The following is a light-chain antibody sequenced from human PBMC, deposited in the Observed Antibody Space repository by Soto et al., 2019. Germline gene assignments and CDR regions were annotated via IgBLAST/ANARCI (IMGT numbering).Light chain of an antibody. CDR3: QQHDTSPPLYT. CDR1: QTVDSVY. J-gene: IGKJ2*01. Sequence: EIVLTQSPGTLSLSPGERATLSCRASQTVDSVYLAWYQQKPGQPPRLLIYGASTRAAGIPKRFSGSGSGTDFTLTISRVEPEDFAVYYCQQHDTSPPLYTFGQGTNLEIK. CDR2: GAS. V-gene: IGKV3-20*01.